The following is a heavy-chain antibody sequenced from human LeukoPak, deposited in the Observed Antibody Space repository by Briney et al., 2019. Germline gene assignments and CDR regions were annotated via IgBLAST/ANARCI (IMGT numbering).Heavy chain of an antibody. V-gene: IGHV3-23*01. CDR3: AKARLGYCSGGSCYSFDY. CDR1: GFTFSSYA. CDR2: IRGSGGNT. D-gene: IGHD2-15*01. Sequence: GGSLRLSCAASGFTFSSYAMSWVRQAPGKGLEWVSGIRGSGGNTYYVDSVKGWFTISRDNSKNTLYLQMNSLRAEDTAVYYCAKARLGYCSGGSCYSFDYWGQGTLVTVSS. J-gene: IGHJ4*02.